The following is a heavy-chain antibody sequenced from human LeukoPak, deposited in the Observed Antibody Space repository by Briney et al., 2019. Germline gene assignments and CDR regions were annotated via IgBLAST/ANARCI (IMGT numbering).Heavy chain of an antibody. CDR2: ISAYNGNT. V-gene: IGHV1-18*04. CDR1: GYTFTGYY. Sequence: ASVKVSCKASGYTFTGYYIHWVRQAPGQGLEWMGWISAYNGNTNYAQKLQGRVTMTTDTSTSTAYMELSRLRSDDTAVYYCARDQDGYYGSGSYSLDVWGKGTTVTVSS. CDR3: ARDQDGYYGSGSYSLDV. J-gene: IGHJ6*04. D-gene: IGHD3-10*01.